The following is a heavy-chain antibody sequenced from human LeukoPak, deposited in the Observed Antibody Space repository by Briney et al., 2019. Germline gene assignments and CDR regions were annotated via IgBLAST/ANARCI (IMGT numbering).Heavy chain of an antibody. V-gene: IGHV4-59*01. J-gene: IGHJ4*02. Sequence: SETLSLTCTVSGGSISSYYWSWIRQPPGKGLEWIGYIYYSGSTNYNPSLKSRVTISVDTSKNQFSLKLSSVTAADTAVYYCARGLVRGIDYWGQGTLVTVSS. D-gene: IGHD3-10*01. CDR3: ARGLVRGIDY. CDR2: IYYSGST. CDR1: GGSISSYY.